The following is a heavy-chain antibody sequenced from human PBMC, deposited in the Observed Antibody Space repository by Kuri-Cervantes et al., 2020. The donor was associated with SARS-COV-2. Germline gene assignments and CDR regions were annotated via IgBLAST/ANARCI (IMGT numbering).Heavy chain of an antibody. Sequence: GSLRLSCTVSGGSISSSSYYWGWIRQPPGKGLEWIGSIYYSGSTYYNPSVKSRVTISVDTSKNQFSLKLSSVTAADTAVYYCASLGEDDYYDSSGYYTVFDDWGQGTPVTVSS. D-gene: IGHD3-22*01. CDR3: ASLGEDDYYDSSGYYTVFDD. CDR2: IYYSGST. J-gene: IGHJ4*02. CDR1: GGSISSSSYY. V-gene: IGHV4-39*01.